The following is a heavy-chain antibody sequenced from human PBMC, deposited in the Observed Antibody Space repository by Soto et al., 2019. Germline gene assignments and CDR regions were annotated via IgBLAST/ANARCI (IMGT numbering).Heavy chain of an antibody. J-gene: IGHJ4*02. CDR1: GFSFSSYV. D-gene: IGHD2-2*01. V-gene: IGHV3-23*01. Sequence: EVQLLESGGGLVQPGGSLRVSCAASGFSFSSYVMSWVRQAPGKGLEWVSATTGSGGDTYLADSVKGRFTISRDNTKNTLYLQMNSLRAEHTALFFCAKGSASSRPYYFDYWGQGTLVTVSS. CDR2: TTGSGGDT. CDR3: AKGSASSRPYYFDY.